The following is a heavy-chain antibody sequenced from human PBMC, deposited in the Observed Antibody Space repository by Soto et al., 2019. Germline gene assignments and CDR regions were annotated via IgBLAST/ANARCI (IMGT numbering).Heavy chain of an antibody. V-gene: IGHV4-59*08. Sequence: QVHLQESGPGLVKPSETLSLTCTVSGGSISSNYWSWIRQPPGQGLEWIGYIHYSGTTNYNPSLKSRVTISVDTSKNQFSLKLSSVTAADTAVYYCARHCYSSDWYASWDNWGQGTLVTVSS. CDR1: GGSISSNY. J-gene: IGHJ4*02. D-gene: IGHD6-19*01. CDR2: IHYSGTT. CDR3: ARHCYSSDWYASWDN.